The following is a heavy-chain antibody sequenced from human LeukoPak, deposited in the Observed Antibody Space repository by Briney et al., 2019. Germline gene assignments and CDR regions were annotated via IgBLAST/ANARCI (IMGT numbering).Heavy chain of an antibody. CDR1: GFTFEDYG. V-gene: IGHV3-20*04. D-gene: IGHD1-26*01. CDR3: ARLNWDDGEVSGFDQ. J-gene: IGHJ5*02. CDR2: INWNGDNP. Sequence: GGSLRLSCEASGFTFEDYGMTWVRQRPGKGLEYVCEINWNGDNPVYENSLRGRLTISRDNARRSLFLQMNILRVEDTALYYCARLNWDDGEVSGFDQWGQGILVTVSS.